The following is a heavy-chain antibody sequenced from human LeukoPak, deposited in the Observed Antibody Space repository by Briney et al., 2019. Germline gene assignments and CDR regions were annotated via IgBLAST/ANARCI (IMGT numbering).Heavy chain of an antibody. CDR2: IKQDGSEK. Sequence: GGSLRLSCAASGFTFSSYWMSWVRQAPGKGLEWVANIKQDGSEKYYVYSVKGRFTISRDNAKNSLYLQMNSLRAEDTAVYYCARDTTIFGVVPLYYMDVWGKGTTVTVSS. CDR3: ARDTTIFGVVPLYYMDV. J-gene: IGHJ6*03. V-gene: IGHV3-7*01. CDR1: GFTFSSYW. D-gene: IGHD3-3*01.